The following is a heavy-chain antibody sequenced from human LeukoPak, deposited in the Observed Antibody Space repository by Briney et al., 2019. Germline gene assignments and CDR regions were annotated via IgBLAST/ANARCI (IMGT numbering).Heavy chain of an antibody. CDR2: INPSSGGT. D-gene: IGHD4-11*01. CDR3: ARGLGLDY. CDR1: GYSLNAYY. Sequence: GASVKVSCKASGYSLNAYYMHWVQQAPGQGLEWMGWINPSSGGTKYAQKFQGRVTMARDTSISTTYMELSRLTSDDTAVYYCARGLGLDYWGQGTLVTVSS. J-gene: IGHJ4*02. V-gene: IGHV1-2*02.